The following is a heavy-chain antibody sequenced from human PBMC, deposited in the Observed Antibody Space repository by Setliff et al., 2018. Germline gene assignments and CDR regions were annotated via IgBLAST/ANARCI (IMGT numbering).Heavy chain of an antibody. V-gene: IGHV4-4*09. J-gene: IGHJ4*02. CDR2: IFTSGST. D-gene: IGHD3-9*01. CDR3: AHSTTFDLHHDY. Sequence: PSETLSLTCRVSGGSVSTFYWTWIRQPPGKGLGWIGYIFTSGSTQYNPSLKSRATISRDTSSNQFSLKLFSVTAADTAVYYCAHSTTFDLHHDYWGQGALVTV. CDR1: GGSVSTFY.